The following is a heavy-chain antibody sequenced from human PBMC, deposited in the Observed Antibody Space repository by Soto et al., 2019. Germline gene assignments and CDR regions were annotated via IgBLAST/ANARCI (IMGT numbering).Heavy chain of an antibody. J-gene: IGHJ5*02. Sequence: SETLSLTCIVSGDDIHVGGYYWTWIRQRPGKGLEWMGYIYYTGKTYYNPSLESRLTMSVDRSKNQFSLRLTSVTAADTAVYFCGRDLTSNANCIDPWGQGTLVTVSS. D-gene: IGHD2-2*01. CDR3: GRDLTSNANCIDP. CDR2: IYYTGKT. V-gene: IGHV4-30-4*01. CDR1: GDDIHVGGYY.